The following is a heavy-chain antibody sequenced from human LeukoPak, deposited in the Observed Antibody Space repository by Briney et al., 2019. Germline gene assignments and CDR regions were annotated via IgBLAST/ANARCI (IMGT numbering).Heavy chain of an antibody. D-gene: IGHD6-13*01. Sequence: PGGSLRLSCAASGFTFDDYAMHWVRQAPGKGLEWVSLISGDGGSTYYADSVKGRFTISRDNSKNSLYLQMNSLRTEDIALYYCAKVRGYSSSWFMGLYAFDIWGQGTMVTVSS. J-gene: IGHJ3*02. CDR3: AKVRGYSSSWFMGLYAFDI. V-gene: IGHV3-43*02. CDR2: ISGDGGST. CDR1: GFTFDDYA.